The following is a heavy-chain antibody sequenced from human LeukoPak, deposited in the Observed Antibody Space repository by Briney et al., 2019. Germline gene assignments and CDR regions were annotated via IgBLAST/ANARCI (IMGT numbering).Heavy chain of an antibody. CDR3: ARDESYGSDY. D-gene: IGHD1-26*01. CDR1: GFTFSDYY. CDR2: ISSSGSTI. Sequence: GGSLRLSCAASGFTFSDYYMSWIRQAPGKGLECVSYISSSGSTIYYADSVRGRFTISRDNTKNSLYLQMNSLRAEDTAVYYCARDESYGSDYWGQGTLVTVSS. V-gene: IGHV3-11*01. J-gene: IGHJ4*02.